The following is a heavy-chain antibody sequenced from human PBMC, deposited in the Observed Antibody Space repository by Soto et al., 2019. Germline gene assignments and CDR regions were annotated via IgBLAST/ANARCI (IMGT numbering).Heavy chain of an antibody. V-gene: IGHV1-69*02. CDR3: ARITVSDYGDYYYYMDV. J-gene: IGHJ6*03. Sequence: QVQLVQSGAEVKKPGSSVKVSCKASGGTFSSYPISWVRQAPGQGLEWMGRIIPILGIANYAQKFQGRVTITADKSTSTAYMELSSLRSEDTAVYYCARITVSDYGDYYYYMDVWGKGTTVTVSS. CDR1: GGTFSSYP. D-gene: IGHD4-17*01. CDR2: IIPILGIA.